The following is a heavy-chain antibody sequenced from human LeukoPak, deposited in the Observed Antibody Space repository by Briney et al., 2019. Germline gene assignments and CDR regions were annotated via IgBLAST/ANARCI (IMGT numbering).Heavy chain of an antibody. CDR3: ARSRGVTTGGAVFDY. V-gene: IGHV4-38-2*02. J-gene: IGHJ4*02. CDR2: IFHSGST. D-gene: IGHD3-10*01. Sequence: SETLSLTCTVSGYSISNGYYWGWIRQPPGKGLEWIGFIFHSGSTFYNPSLKSRVTISVDTSKNQFSLKLSSVTAADTAVYYCARSRGVTTGGAVFDYWGQGTLVTVSS. CDR1: GYSISNGYY.